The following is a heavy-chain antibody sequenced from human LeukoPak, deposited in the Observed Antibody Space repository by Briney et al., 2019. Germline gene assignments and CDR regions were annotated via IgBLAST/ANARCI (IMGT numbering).Heavy chain of an antibody. Sequence: GGSLRLSCAASGFTFSSYWMSWVRQAPGKGLEWVANIKQDGSEKYYVDSVKGRFTISRDNAKNSLYLQMNSLRAEDTAVYYCARVADCSGGSCYSGVVYFDHWGQGTLVTVSS. D-gene: IGHD2-15*01. CDR2: IKQDGSEK. CDR3: ARVADCSGGSCYSGVVYFDH. J-gene: IGHJ4*02. V-gene: IGHV3-7*01. CDR1: GFTFSSYW.